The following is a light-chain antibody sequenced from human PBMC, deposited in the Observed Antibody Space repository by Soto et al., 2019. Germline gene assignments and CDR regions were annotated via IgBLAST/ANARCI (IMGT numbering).Light chain of an antibody. CDR2: GAY. CDR3: LQYASSPLT. CDR1: QSVAKSY. Sequence: ETGLTQSPGTLSLSPGERATLSCRASQSVAKSYLAWYQHKPGQGPRLLISGAYSRATGIPDRFSGSGSGTDFTLTISRLEPADFAVYYCLQYASSPLTFGGGTKVEI. V-gene: IGKV3-20*01. J-gene: IGKJ4*01.